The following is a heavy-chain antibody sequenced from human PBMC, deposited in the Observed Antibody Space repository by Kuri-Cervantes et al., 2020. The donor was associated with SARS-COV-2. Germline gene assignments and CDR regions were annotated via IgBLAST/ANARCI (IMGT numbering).Heavy chain of an antibody. V-gene: IGHV3-74*01. CDR2: INTDGSAT. CDR3: VRDGDHWNFDY. Sequence: GESLKISCAASGFTFSSYWMHWVRQVSGKGLVWVARINTDGSATGYADSVKGRFTISRGNAKNTLYLQMNSLRVEDTAVYYCVRDGDHWNFDYWGQGTLVTGSS. J-gene: IGHJ4*02. CDR1: GFTFSSYW. D-gene: IGHD1-1*01.